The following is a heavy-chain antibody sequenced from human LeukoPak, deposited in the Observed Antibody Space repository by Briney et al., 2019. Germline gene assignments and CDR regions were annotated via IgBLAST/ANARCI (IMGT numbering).Heavy chain of an antibody. V-gene: IGHV4-30-2*01. CDR2: IYHSGST. J-gene: IGHJ4*02. Sequence: SQTLSLTCAVSGVSISSGGYSWSWIRQPPGKGLEWIGYIYHSGSTYYNPSLKSRVTISVDRSKNQFSLKLSSVTAADTAVYYCARLSTAFDYWGQGTLVTVSS. CDR3: ARLSTAFDY. D-gene: IGHD4-17*01. CDR1: GVSISSGGYS.